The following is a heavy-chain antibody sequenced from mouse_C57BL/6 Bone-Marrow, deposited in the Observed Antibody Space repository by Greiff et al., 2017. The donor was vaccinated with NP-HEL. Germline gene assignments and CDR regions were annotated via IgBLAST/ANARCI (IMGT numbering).Heavy chain of an antibody. D-gene: IGHD1-1*01. Sequence: QVQLKQPGAELVKPGASVKLSCKASGYTFTSYWMHWVKQRPGRGLEWIGRIDPNSGGTKYNEKFKSKATLTVDKPSSTAYMQLSSLTSEDSAVYYCARERLSSSLYYFDYWGQGTTLTVSS. CDR3: ARERLSSSLYYFDY. V-gene: IGHV1-72*01. CDR1: GYTFTSYW. J-gene: IGHJ2*01. CDR2: IDPNSGGT.